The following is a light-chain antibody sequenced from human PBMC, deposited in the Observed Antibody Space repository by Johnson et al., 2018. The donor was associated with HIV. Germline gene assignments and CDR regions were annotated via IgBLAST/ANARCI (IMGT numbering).Light chain of an antibody. V-gene: IGLV1-51*02. J-gene: IGLJ1*01. Sequence: QSVLTQPPSVSPAPGQKVTISCSGSSSNIGNNYVSWYQQLPGTAPKLLIYENNKRPSGIPDRFSGSKSGTSATLGITGLQTGDEADYYCGTWDSSLSAVVFGTGTKVTVL. CDR2: ENN. CDR1: SSNIGNNY. CDR3: GTWDSSLSAVV.